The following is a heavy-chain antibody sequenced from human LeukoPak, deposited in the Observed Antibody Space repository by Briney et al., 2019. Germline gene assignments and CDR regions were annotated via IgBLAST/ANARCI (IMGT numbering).Heavy chain of an antibody. J-gene: IGHJ4*02. Sequence: PGGSLRLSCAGSGFTFSSYNMNWVRQAPGKGLEWVSAISGSGVSTYYADSVKGRFTISRDNAKNSLYLQMNSLRAEDTAVYYCARERTGPLRSGYYDSFRHWGQGTLVTVSS. V-gene: IGHV3-48*01. CDR2: ISGSGVST. D-gene: IGHD3-3*01. CDR3: ARERTGPLRSGYYDSFRH. CDR1: GFTFSSYN.